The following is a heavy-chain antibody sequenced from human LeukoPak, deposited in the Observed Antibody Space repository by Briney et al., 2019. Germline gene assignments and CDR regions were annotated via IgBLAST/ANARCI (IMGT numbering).Heavy chain of an antibody. V-gene: IGHV3-11*04. CDR1: GFTFSDYY. D-gene: IGHD1-14*01. CDR3: ARGVEPLAANTLAY. CDR2: ISSSGSTI. Sequence: GGSLRLSCAASGFTFSDYYMSWIRQAPGKGLEWVSYISSSGSTIYYADSVKGRFTISRDNAENSLYLQMNSLRAEDTAVYYCARGVEPLAANTLAYWGQGTLVTVSS. J-gene: IGHJ4*02.